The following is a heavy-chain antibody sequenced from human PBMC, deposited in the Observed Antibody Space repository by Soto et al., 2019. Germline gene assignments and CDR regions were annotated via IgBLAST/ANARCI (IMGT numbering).Heavy chain of an antibody. V-gene: IGHV4-30-4*01. D-gene: IGHD5-12*01. J-gene: IGHJ4*02. CDR1: GGSISSGDYY. CDR3: AREMATIWYFDY. Sequence: PSETLSLTCTVSGGSISSGDYYWSWIRQPPGKGLEWIGYIYYSGSTYYNPSLKSRVTISVDTSKNQFSLKLSSVTAADTAVYYCAREMATIWYFDYWGQGTLVTVS. CDR2: IYYSGST.